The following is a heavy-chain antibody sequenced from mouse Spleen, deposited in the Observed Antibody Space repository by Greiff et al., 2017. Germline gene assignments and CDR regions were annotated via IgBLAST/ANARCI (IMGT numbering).Heavy chain of an antibody. D-gene: IGHD2-1*01. J-gene: IGHJ2*01. Sequence: VHLVESGAELVRPGASVTLSCKASGYTFTDYEMHWVKQTPVHGLEWIGAIDPETGGTAYNQKFKGKAILTADKSSSTAYMELRSLTSEDSAVYYCTRGVTVDYWGQGTTLTVSS. CDR1: GYTFTDYE. CDR2: IDPETGGT. V-gene: IGHV1-15*01. CDR3: TRGVTVDY.